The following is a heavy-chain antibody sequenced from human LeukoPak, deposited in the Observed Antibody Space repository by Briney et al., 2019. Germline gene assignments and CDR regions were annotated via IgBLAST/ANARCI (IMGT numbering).Heavy chain of an antibody. CDR3: ARGEWLLHY. D-gene: IGHD2-15*01. J-gene: IGHJ4*02. CDR1: GYTFTDYY. CDR2: INPNSGGT. Sequence: ASVKVSCKASGYTFTDYYIHWVRQAPGQGLEWMGRINPNSGGTNNAQKFQGRLTMTRDTSITTAHMELSGLRSDDTAVYYCARGEWLLHYWGQGTLVTVSS. V-gene: IGHV1-2*06.